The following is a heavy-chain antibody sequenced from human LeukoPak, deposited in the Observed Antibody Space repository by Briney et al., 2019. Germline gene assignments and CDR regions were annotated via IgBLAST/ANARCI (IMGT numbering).Heavy chain of an antibody. Sequence: PGGSLRLACAASGFTFSSSDMSWFSQAPGKGLEWVSVISGSGTGTNYADSVKGRFTISRDNSKNTLNLQMHTVRVEDTAVYYCARDQNWEEAYWGQGTLVTVSS. J-gene: IGHJ4*02. D-gene: IGHD7-27*01. CDR1: GFTFSSSD. V-gene: IGHV3-23*01. CDR3: ARDQNWEEAY. CDR2: ISGSGTGT.